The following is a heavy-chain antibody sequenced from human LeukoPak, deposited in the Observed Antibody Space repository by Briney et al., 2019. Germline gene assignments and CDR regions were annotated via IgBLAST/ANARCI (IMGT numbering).Heavy chain of an antibody. CDR2: IYYSGST. D-gene: IGHD2-2*02. CDR1: GGSISSFY. CDR3: ARVGSQLLYYFDY. V-gene: IGHV4-59*01. Sequence: SETLSLTCTVSGGSISSFYWSWIRQPPGKGLEWIGYIYYSGSTNYNPSLKSRVTISVDTSKNQFSLMLSSVTAADTAVYYCARVGSQLLYYFDYWGQGTLVTVSS. J-gene: IGHJ4*02.